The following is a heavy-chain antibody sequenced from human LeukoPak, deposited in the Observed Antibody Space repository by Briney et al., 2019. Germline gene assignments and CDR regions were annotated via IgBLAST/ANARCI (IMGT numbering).Heavy chain of an antibody. D-gene: IGHD4-17*01. CDR2: IKQGGREK. Sequence: GGSLRLSCVASGFTFSSHWMNWVRQAPGKGPEWVANIKQGGREKNYVDSVKGRFTVSRDDAMNSLYLQMNSLGAEDTAIYYCARGPNYGARTDYLDYWGQGTLVTVSS. J-gene: IGHJ4*02. CDR3: ARGPNYGARTDYLDY. V-gene: IGHV3-7*03. CDR1: GFTFSSHW.